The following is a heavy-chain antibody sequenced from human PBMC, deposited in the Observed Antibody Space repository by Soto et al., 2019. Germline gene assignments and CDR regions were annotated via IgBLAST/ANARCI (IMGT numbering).Heavy chain of an antibody. V-gene: IGHV1-69*13. CDR2: IIPIFGTA. J-gene: IGHJ4*02. D-gene: IGHD6-13*01. CDR1: GGTFSSYA. Sequence: ASVKVSCKASGGTFSSYAISWVRHAPGQGLEWTGGIIPIFGTANYAQKFQGRVTITADESTSTAYMELSSLRSEDTAVYYCARGEGSSSWYALLDYWGQGTLVTVSS. CDR3: ARGEGSSSWYALLDY.